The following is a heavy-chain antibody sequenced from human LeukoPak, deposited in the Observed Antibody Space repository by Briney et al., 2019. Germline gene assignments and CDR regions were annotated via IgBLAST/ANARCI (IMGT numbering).Heavy chain of an antibody. CDR1: GGSISSGSYY. CDR3: ARGRKDIVVVPAALYYYYYMDV. CDR2: IYTSGST. Sequence: SQTLSLTCTVSGGSISSGSYYWSWIRQPAGTGLEWIGRIYTSGSTNYNPSLKSRVTISVDTSKNQFSLKLSSVTAADTAVYYCARGRKDIVVVPAALYYYYYMDVWGKGTTVTVSS. J-gene: IGHJ6*03. D-gene: IGHD2-2*01. V-gene: IGHV4-61*02.